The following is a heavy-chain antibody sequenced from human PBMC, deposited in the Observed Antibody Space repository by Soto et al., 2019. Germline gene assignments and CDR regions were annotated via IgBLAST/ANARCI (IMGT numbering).Heavy chain of an antibody. CDR3: ARDTTPSAS. D-gene: IGHD1-1*01. Sequence: QVQLVQSGAEVKKPGASVKVSCKTSGYTFTSYHISWVRQAPGQGLEWMGWISAYNTNTNYAQKFQGRVTMTTETLTSTAYMELTSLRSDDTTVYYCARDTTPSASWGQGTLVTV. CDR1: GYTFTSYH. CDR2: ISAYNTNT. J-gene: IGHJ5*02. V-gene: IGHV1-18*01.